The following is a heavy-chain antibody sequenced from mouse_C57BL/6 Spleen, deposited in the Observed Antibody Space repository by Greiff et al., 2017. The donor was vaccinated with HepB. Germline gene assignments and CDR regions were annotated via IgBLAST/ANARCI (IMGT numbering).Heavy chain of an antibody. J-gene: IGHJ2*01. CDR1: GFNIKDYY. Sequence: VQLQQSGAELVRPGASVKLSCTASGFNIKDYYMHWVKQRPEQGLEWIGRIDPEDGDTEYAPKFQGKGTMTADTSSNTAYLQLSSLTSEDTAVYYSTRDYYGSSPDYWGQGTTLTVSS. V-gene: IGHV14-1*01. CDR3: TRDYYGSSPDY. D-gene: IGHD1-1*01. CDR2: IDPEDGDT.